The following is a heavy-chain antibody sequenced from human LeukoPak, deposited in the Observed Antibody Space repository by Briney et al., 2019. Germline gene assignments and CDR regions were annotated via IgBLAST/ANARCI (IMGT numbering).Heavy chain of an antibody. CDR2: IYYSGST. V-gene: IGHV4-39*01. CDR1: GASVSSDIYY. CDR3: ARRGIVDPFDY. Sequence: SETLSLTCTVSGASVSSDIYYWSWIRQPPGKGLEWIGSIYYSGSTYYNPSLKSRVTISVDTSKNQFSLKLSSVTAADTAVYYCARRGIVDPFDYWGQGTLVTVSS. D-gene: IGHD2-15*01. J-gene: IGHJ4*02.